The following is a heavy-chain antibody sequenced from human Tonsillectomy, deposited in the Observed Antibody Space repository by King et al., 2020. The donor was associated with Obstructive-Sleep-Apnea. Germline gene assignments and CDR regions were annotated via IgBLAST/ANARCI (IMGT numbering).Heavy chain of an antibody. Sequence: LQLQESGPGLVKPSETLSLTCTVSGGSISSSSYYWGWIRQPPGKGLEWIGSIYYSGSTYYNPSLKSRVTISVDTSKNQFSLKLSSVTAADTAVYYFARDSPDGSGSSTFNYWGQGTLVTVSS. V-gene: IGHV4-39*07. CDR2: IYYSGST. D-gene: IGHD3-10*01. J-gene: IGHJ4*02. CDR3: ARDSPDGSGSSTFNY. CDR1: GGSISSSSYY.